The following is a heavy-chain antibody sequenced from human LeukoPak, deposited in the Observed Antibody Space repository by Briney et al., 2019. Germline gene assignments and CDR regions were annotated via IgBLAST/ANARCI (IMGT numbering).Heavy chain of an antibody. V-gene: IGHV3-48*01. CDR3: AKGGITMIVVVADDAFDI. J-gene: IGHJ3*02. Sequence: PGGSLRLSCAASGFTFSSYSMNWVRQAPGKGLEWVSYISSSSSTIYYADSVKGRFTISRDNAKNSLYLQMNSLRAEDTAVYYCAKGGITMIVVVADDAFDIWGQGTMVTVSS. CDR1: GFTFSSYS. CDR2: ISSSSSTI. D-gene: IGHD3-22*01.